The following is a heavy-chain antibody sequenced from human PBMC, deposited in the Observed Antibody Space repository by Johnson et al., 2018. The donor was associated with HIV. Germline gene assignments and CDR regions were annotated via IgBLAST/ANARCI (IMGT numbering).Heavy chain of an antibody. Sequence: QVQLVESGGGVVQPGGSLRLSCAASGFTVSSNYMSWVRQAPGKGLEWVAIISYDGSNKYYADSVKGRFTISRDNSKNTLYLQMNSLRVEDTALYYCARGKGAAAGLDAFDIWGQGSMVTFSS. CDR3: ARGKGAAAGLDAFDI. J-gene: IGHJ3*02. D-gene: IGHD6-13*01. V-gene: IGHV3-30*03. CDR2: ISYDGSNK. CDR1: GFTVSSNY.